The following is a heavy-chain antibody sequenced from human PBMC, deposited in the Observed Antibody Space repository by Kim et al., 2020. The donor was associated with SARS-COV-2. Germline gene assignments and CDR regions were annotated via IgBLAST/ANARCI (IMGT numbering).Heavy chain of an antibody. V-gene: IGHV4-59*01. CDR1: GGSISSYY. D-gene: IGHD1-26*01. J-gene: IGHJ6*02. CDR3: ARAGSYSLYGMDV. CDR2: IYYSGST. Sequence: SETLSLTCTVSGGSISSYYWSWIRQPPGKGLEWIGYIYYSGSTNYNPSLKSRVTISVDTSKNQFSLKLSSVTAADTAVYYCARAGSYSLYGMDVWGQGTTVTVSS.